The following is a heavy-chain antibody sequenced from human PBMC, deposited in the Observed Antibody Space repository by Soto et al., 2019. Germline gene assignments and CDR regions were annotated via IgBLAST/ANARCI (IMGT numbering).Heavy chain of an antibody. J-gene: IGHJ6*01. CDR3: ARGRYTIFGVVRAYYYYGMDG. D-gene: IGHD3-3*01. Sequence: SETLSLTCAFYVGSFSGYYWSCIRQPPGKWLEWIGEINHSGSTNYNPSLKSRVTISVDTSKNQFSLKLSSVTAADTAVYYCARGRYTIFGVVRAYYYYGMDGWGQGTTVSVSS. CDR1: VGSFSGYY. CDR2: INHSGST. V-gene: IGHV4-34*01.